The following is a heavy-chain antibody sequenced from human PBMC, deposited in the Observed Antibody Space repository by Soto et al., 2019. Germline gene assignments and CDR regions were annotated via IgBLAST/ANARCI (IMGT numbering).Heavy chain of an antibody. CDR1: GYTFSSHG. J-gene: IGHJ5*01. D-gene: IGHD6-19*01. V-gene: IGHV1-18*01. CDR3: ARKDSSGWYWFDS. CDR2: ISAYHGKT. Sequence: QVQLVQSGGEVKKPGASVKVSCKTSGYTFSSHGISWVRQAPGQGLERMGWISAYHGKTNYAQKFQDRVTMTTDTSRSTAYMELRSLRSDDTAMYYCARKDSSGWYWFDSWGQGTLVTVSP.